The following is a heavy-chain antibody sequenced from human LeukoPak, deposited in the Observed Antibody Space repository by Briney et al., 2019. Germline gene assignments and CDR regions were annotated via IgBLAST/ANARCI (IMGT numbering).Heavy chain of an antibody. CDR2: ISYDGSDK. CDR1: GFTFGTYG. J-gene: IGHJ4*02. CDR3: AKGSDYPDN. Sequence: GRSLRLSCAASGFTFGTYGMHWVRQAPGKGLEWVAFISYDGSDKYYADSVKGRFTISRDNSKNTLYLQMYSLRAEDTCVYYCAKGSDYPDNWGQGTLITVSS. V-gene: IGHV3-30*18.